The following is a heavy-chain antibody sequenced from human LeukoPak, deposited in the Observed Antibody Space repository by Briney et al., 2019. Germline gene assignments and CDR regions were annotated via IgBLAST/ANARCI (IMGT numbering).Heavy chain of an antibody. CDR1: GFTFSDYY. D-gene: IGHD3-3*01. CDR3: ARTEWLSTQLFGP. CDR2: TSSSGSTR. J-gene: IGHJ5*02. V-gene: IGHV3-11*04. Sequence: GGSLRLSCAVSGFTFSDYYMSWIRQAPGKGLEWVSYTSSSGSTRYYADSVKGRFTISRDNAKNSLYLQMNSLRVEDTAVYYCARTEWLSTQLFGPWGQGTLVTVSS.